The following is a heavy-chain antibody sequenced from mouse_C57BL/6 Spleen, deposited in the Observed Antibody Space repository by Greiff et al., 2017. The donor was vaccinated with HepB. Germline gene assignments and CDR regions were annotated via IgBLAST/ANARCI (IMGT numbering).Heavy chain of an antibody. CDR3: ARKDGSSLDY. D-gene: IGHD1-1*01. Sequence: VQLQQSGAELVRPGSSVKLSCKASGYTFTSYWMDWVKQRPGQGLEWIGNIYPSDSETHYNQKFKDKATLTVDKSSSTAYMQLSSLTSEDSAVYYGARKDGSSLDYWGQGTTLTVSS. CDR2: IYPSDSET. J-gene: IGHJ2*01. V-gene: IGHV1-61*01. CDR1: GYTFTSYW.